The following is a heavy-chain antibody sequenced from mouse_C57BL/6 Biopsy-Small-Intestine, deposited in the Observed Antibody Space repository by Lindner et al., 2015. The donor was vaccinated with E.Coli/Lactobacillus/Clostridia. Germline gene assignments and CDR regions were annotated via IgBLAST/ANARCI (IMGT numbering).Heavy chain of an antibody. CDR3: ARFCAADCRNAFDV. Sequence: SVKVSCKASGFTFTNYGISWVRQAPGQGLEWMTWISAYNGNTKYTQKFQGRVTMTTDPSTSTAYTELRSLRSDDTAVYFCARFCAADCRNAFDVWGQGTMVTVSS. CDR2: ISAYNGNT. D-gene: IGHD2-13*01. J-gene: IGHJ3*01. V-gene: IGHV1-84*02. CDR1: GFTFTNYG.